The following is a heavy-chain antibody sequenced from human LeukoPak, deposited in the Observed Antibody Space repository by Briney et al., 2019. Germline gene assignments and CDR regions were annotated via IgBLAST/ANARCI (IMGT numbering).Heavy chain of an antibody. Sequence: GESLRLSCKGSGYSFTSYWISWVRQLPGTGLEWMGRIDPSDSYTNYSPSFQGHVTISADKYISTAYLQWSSLKASDTAMYYCERHRGATVYFYWGQGTLVTVSS. J-gene: IGHJ4*02. CDR1: GYSFTSYW. CDR3: ERHRGATVYFY. D-gene: IGHD2/OR15-2a*01. CDR2: IDPSDSYT. V-gene: IGHV5-10-1*01.